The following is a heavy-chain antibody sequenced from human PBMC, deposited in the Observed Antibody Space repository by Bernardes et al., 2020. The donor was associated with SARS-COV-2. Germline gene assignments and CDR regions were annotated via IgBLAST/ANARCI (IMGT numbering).Heavy chain of an antibody. V-gene: IGHV1-2*02. D-gene: IGHD4-17*01. J-gene: IGHJ4*02. CDR3: ARITVTPPNYFDY. CDR1: GYTFTGYY. CDR2: INPNSGVT. Sequence: ASVKVSCKASGYTFTGYYMHWVRQAPGQGLEWMGWINPNSGVTNYAQNFQGRVTMTRDTSISTAYMELTRLRSDDTAVYYCARITVTPPNYFDYWGQGTLVTVSS.